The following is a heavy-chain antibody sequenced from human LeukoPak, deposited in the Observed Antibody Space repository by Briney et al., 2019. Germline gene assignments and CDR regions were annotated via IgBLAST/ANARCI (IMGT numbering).Heavy chain of an antibody. D-gene: IGHD3-9*01. V-gene: IGHV4-39*01. J-gene: IGHJ6*02. CDR1: GGSISSSSYY. CDR3: ARRGELTEYYYYGMDV. Sequence: SDTLSLTCTVSGGSISSSSYYWGWIRQPPGKGLEWIGSIYYSGSTYYNPSLKSRVTISVDTSKNQFSVKLSSVTAADTAVYYCARRGELTEYYYYGMDVWGQGTTVTVSS. CDR2: IYYSGST.